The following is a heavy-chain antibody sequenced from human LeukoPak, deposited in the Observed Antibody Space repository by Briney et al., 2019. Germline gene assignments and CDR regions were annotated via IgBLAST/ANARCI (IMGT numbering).Heavy chain of an antibody. J-gene: IGHJ5*02. CDR1: GFSLSNFQ. Sequence: GGSLRLSCAASGFSLSNFQMYWVRQAPGKGLEWVSIISLDGSTEFYADSVKGRFTISRDTASNTMHLEMNNLRIEDTAVYYCMRDYMGWFDPWGQGSLVTVSS. CDR2: ISLDGSTE. CDR3: MRDYMGWFDP. V-gene: IGHV3-30-3*01. D-gene: IGHD3-10*01.